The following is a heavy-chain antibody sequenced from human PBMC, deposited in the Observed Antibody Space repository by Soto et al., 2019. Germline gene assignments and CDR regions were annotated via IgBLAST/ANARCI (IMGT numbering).Heavy chain of an antibody. CDR2: ISPMFGAA. Sequence: QVQLVQSGAEMKKPGSSVKVSCQSSGGTFNTYAMNWVRQAPGQGPEWMGDISPMFGAANYAPKFQGRVTITAXXXXXXXXXXXXXXXXXXXXXXXXAREVQVHTPAFVYWGQGTLVTVSS. J-gene: IGHJ4*02. V-gene: IGHV1-69*01. D-gene: IGHD1-26*01. CDR1: GGTFNTYA. CDR3: AREVQVHTPAFVY.